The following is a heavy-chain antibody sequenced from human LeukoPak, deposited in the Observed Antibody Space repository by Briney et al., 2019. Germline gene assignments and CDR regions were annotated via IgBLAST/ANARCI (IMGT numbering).Heavy chain of an antibody. CDR3: ARGFRDGYNSPFDY. CDR1: GFTVSSNY. CDR2: IYSGGST. Sequence: GGSLRLSCAASGFTVSSNYMSWVRQAPGKGLEWVSVIYSGGSTYYADSVKGRFTISRDNSKNTLYLQMNSLRAEDTAVYYCARGFRDGYNSPFDYWGQGTLVTVSS. J-gene: IGHJ4*02. D-gene: IGHD5-24*01. V-gene: IGHV3-66*01.